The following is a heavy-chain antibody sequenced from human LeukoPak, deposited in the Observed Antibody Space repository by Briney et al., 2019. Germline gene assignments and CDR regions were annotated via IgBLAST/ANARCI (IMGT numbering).Heavy chain of an antibody. CDR1: GGSISSYY. J-gene: IGHJ4*02. V-gene: IGHV4-4*07. CDR2: IYTSGST. D-gene: IGHD5-12*01. Sequence: SETLSLTCTVSGGSISSYYWSWIRQPAGKGLEWIGRIYTSGSTNYNPSLKSRVTMSVDTSKNQFSLKLSSVAAADTAVYYCARVDIRTAFFDYWGQGTLVTVSS. CDR3: ARVDIRTAFFDY.